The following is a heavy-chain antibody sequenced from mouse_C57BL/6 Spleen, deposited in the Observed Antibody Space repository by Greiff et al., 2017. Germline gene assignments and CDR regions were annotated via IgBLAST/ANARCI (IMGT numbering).Heavy chain of an antibody. CDR3: VREGNWDRYFDY. J-gene: IGHJ2*01. CDR2: IRSKSSNYAT. D-gene: IGHD4-1*01. Sequence: EVQVVESGGGLVQPKGSLKLSCAASGFTFNTYAMHWVRQAPGKGLEWVARIRSKSSNYATYYADSVKDRFTISRDDSQSMLYLQMNNLKTEDTAMYYCVREGNWDRYFDYWGQGTTLTVSS. V-gene: IGHV10-3*01. CDR1: GFTFNTYA.